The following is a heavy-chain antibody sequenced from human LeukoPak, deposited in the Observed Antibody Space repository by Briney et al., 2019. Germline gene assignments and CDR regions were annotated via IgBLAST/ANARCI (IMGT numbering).Heavy chain of an antibody. D-gene: IGHD3-3*01. CDR2: IWYDGSNK. J-gene: IGHJ5*02. Sequence: GRSLRLSCAASGFTFSSYGMHWVRQAPGKGLEWVAVIWYDGSNKYYADSVKGRFTISRDNSKNTLYLQMNSLRAEDTAVYYCAKLIRDYDFWSGSYRAQWFDPWGQGTLVTVSS. CDR3: AKLIRDYDFWSGSYRAQWFDP. V-gene: IGHV3-33*06. CDR1: GFTFSSYG.